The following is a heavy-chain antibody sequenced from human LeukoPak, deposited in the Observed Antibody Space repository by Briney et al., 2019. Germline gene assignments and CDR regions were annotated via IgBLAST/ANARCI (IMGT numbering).Heavy chain of an antibody. V-gene: IGHV3-23*01. CDR1: GFTSDNYA. CDR3: AKDQEGPGIAVAGVFNN. CDR2: ISGSGGST. Sequence: GGSLRLSCAASGFTSDNYAMNWVRQAPGKGLEWVSVISGSGGSTHYADSVKGRFTISRDNSKNTLYLQMNSLRVDDTAVYYCAKDQEGPGIAVAGVFNNWGQGTLVTVSS. D-gene: IGHD6-13*01. J-gene: IGHJ4*02.